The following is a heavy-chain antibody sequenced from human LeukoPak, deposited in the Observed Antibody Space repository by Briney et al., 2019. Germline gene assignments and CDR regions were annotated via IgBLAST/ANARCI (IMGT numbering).Heavy chain of an antibody. CDR2: IKQDGSEK. CDR1: GFTFSSYW. D-gene: IGHD6-13*01. Sequence: GGSLRLSCAASGFTFSSYWMSWVRQAPGKGLEWVANIKQDGSEKYYVDSVKGRFTISRDFAKNSLYLQMNSLRVEDTAVYYCARGAEIAATGKGVGWEYFQDWGQGTLVTVSS. CDR3: ARGAEIAATGKGVGWEYFQD. V-gene: IGHV3-7*01. J-gene: IGHJ1*01.